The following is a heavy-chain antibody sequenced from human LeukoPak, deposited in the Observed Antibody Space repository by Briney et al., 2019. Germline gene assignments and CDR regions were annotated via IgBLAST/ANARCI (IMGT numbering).Heavy chain of an antibody. V-gene: IGHV3-53*01. CDR2: ISSGGDP. Sequence: PSETLSLTCTVSGGSISSYYWSWVRQAPGKGLEWVSGISSGGDPFYPDSVKGRFTISRDNSKNTLYLQMNSLRAADTAIYYCAKEIAAIGIPVVDYWGQGTLVTVSS. D-gene: IGHD6-13*01. CDR3: AKEIAAIGIPVVDY. CDR1: GGSISSYY. J-gene: IGHJ4*02.